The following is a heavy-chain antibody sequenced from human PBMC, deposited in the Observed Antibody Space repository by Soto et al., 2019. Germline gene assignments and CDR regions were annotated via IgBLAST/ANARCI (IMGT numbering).Heavy chain of an antibody. V-gene: IGHV4-4*07. CDR1: GGSISSYY. D-gene: IGHD5-18*01. Sequence: QVQLQESGPGLVKPSETLSLTCTVSGGSISSYYWSWIRQPAGKGLEWIGRIYTSGSTNYNPSLKSRVPMSVATSKNQFSLKLSSVTAADTAVYYCARDRRGYSYGFAPYYFDYWGQGTLVTVSS. J-gene: IGHJ4*02. CDR2: IYTSGST. CDR3: ARDRRGYSYGFAPYYFDY.